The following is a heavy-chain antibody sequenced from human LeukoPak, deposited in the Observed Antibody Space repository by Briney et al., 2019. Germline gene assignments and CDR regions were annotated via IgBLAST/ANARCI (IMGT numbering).Heavy chain of an antibody. D-gene: IGHD3-22*01. Sequence: SETLSLTCTVSGGSISSYYWSWIRQPAGKGLEWIGRIYTSGSTNYNPSLKSRVTMSVDTSKNQFSLKLSSVTAADTAVYYCAREAIVVGYYYYYYMDVWGKGTTVTVSS. V-gene: IGHV4-4*07. CDR3: AREAIVVGYYYYYYMDV. CDR2: IYTSGST. J-gene: IGHJ6*03. CDR1: GGSISSYY.